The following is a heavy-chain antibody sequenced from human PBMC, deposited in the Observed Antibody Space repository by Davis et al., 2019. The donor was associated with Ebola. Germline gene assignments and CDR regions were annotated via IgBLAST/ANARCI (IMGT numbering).Heavy chain of an antibody. Sequence: SETLSLTCAVSGDSISSSNWWSWVRQPPGKGLEWIGYIYYSGSTYYNPSLKSRVTISVDTSKNQFSLKLSSVTAADTAVYYCARGIGGAVGWFDPWGQGTLVTVSS. CDR1: GDSISSSNW. D-gene: IGHD3-16*01. CDR2: IYYSGST. V-gene: IGHV4-4*02. J-gene: IGHJ5*02. CDR3: ARGIGGAVGWFDP.